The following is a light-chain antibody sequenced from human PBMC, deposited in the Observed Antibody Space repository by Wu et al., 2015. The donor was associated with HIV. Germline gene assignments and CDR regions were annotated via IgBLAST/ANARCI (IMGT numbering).Light chain of an antibody. J-gene: IGKJ2*03. V-gene: IGKV1-5*03. CDR3: QQRSNWLYS. CDR2: KAS. Sequence: DIQMTQSPLTLSASVGDRVTITCRASQSISTWLAWYQQKPGKAPKLLIYKASTLESGVPSRFSGSGSGTDFTLTISSLEPEDFAVYYCQQRSNWLYSFGQGTKLEIK. CDR1: QSISTW.